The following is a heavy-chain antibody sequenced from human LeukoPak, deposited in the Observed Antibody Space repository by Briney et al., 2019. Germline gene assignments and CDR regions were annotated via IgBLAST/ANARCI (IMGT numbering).Heavy chain of an antibody. J-gene: IGHJ3*02. CDR2: INSDGSIT. CDR3: ARDEGYGDYGGRAFDI. CDR1: GFTFSNYW. Sequence: GGSLRLSCAASGFTFSNYWMHWVRQAPGKGLVWVSRINSDGSITTYAESVKGRFTISRDNSKNTLYLQMNSLRAEDTAVYYCARDEGYGDYGGRAFDIWGQGTMVTVSS. V-gene: IGHV3-74*01. D-gene: IGHD4-17*01.